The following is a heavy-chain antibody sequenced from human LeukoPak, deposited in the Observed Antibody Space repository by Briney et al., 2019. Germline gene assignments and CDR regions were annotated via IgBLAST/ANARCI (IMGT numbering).Heavy chain of an antibody. D-gene: IGHD3-10*01. CDR2: IYYSGST. Sequence: SETLSLTCTVSGGSISSYYWSWIRQPPGEGLEWIEYIYYSGSTNYNPSLKSRVTISVDTSKNQFSLKLSSVTAADTAVYYCAGMGPRGVGDYWGQGTLVTVSS. CDR1: GGSISSYY. CDR3: AGMGPRGVGDY. J-gene: IGHJ4*02. V-gene: IGHV4-59*08.